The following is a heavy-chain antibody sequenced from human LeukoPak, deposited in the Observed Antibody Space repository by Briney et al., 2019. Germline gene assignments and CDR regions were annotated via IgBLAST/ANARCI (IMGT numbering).Heavy chain of an antibody. CDR1: GFIFSSYS. D-gene: IGHD3-9*01. V-gene: IGHV3-48*04. CDR2: ISSSGTTI. J-gene: IGHJ4*02. Sequence: GGSLRLSCAASGFIFSSYSMNWVRQAPGKGLEWVSYISSSGTTIYYADSVKGRFAISRDNAKNSLYLQMNSLRAEDTAVYYCARGLELRYFDWLLSGAYWGQGTLVAVSS. CDR3: ARGLELRYFDWLLSGAY.